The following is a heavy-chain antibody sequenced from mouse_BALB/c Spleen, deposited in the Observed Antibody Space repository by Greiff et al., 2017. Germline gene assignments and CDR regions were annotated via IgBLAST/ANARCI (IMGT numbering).Heavy chain of an antibody. CDR2: IYPGDGDT. V-gene: IGHV1-80*01. Sequence: VQLVESGAELVRPGSSVKISCKASGYAFSSYWMNWVKQRPGHGLEWIGQIYPGDGDTNYNGKFKGKATLTADKSSSTAYMQLSSLTSEDSAVYFCARGGTRYYFDYWGQGTTLTVSS. D-gene: IGHD3-3*01. CDR3: ARGGTRYYFDY. CDR1: GYAFSSYW. J-gene: IGHJ2*01.